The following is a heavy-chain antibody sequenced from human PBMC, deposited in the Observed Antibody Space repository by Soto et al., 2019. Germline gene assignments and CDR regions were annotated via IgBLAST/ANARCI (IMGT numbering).Heavy chain of an antibody. CDR2: FYSSGSI. V-gene: IGHV4-31*03. CDR1: GYSITAGGYY. Sequence: SETLSVTCFVSGYSITAGGYYWSWIRHHPGKGLEWIGSFYSSGSIIYNPSLRSRVSISGDTSSNQFSMSLTSVTAADPARYYCPRMYSSGSGWFHPWGQGPLVTVSS. J-gene: IGHJ5*02. CDR3: PRMYSSGSGWFHP. D-gene: IGHD6-19*01.